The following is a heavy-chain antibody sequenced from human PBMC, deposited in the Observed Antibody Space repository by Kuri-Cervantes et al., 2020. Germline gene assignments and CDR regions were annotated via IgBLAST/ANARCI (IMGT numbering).Heavy chain of an antibody. Sequence: GGSLRLSCAASGFTFSSYAMHWVRQAPDKGLEGLAIISYDGSNKYYADSVKGRFTIPRDNSKNTLYLLMNGLGAEDTAVYYCAKDGAKWARYYFDYWGQGTLVTVSS. J-gene: IGHJ4*02. V-gene: IGHV3-30*04. CDR1: GFTFSSYA. D-gene: IGHD1-26*01. CDR2: ISYDGSNK. CDR3: AKDGAKWARYYFDY.